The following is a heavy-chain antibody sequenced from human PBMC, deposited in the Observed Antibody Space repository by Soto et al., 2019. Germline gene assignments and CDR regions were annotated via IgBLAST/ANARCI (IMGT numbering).Heavy chain of an antibody. CDR1: GFTFSHYW. CDR2: INHDGSDP. CDR3: ARGDVNYSSFAV. J-gene: IGHJ4*02. Sequence: EVQLVESGGGLFQAEGSLRLSFEASGFTFSHYWMHWVRQAPGKGLVWVSRINHDGSDPIYADSVKGRFTISRDNAKNTVYLQMSSLRVEDTAVYYCARGDVNYSSFAVWGQGSLVTVSS. D-gene: IGHD2-2*01. V-gene: IGHV3-74*01.